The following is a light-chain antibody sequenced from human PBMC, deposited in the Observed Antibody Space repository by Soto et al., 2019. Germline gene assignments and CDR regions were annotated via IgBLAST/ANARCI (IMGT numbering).Light chain of an antibody. CDR2: KKS. V-gene: IGKV3-15*01. CDR3: QQYANWPLT. CDR1: QSGGTI. Sequence: EVVMTQSPATVSVSPGERTSLSCRASQSGGTIVGWYQQKPCQAHRLLISKKSTRATGVPATFSGSGSGTEFTLTISSLQSEDIAVYYCQQYANWPLTFGGGTKVDIK. J-gene: IGKJ4*01.